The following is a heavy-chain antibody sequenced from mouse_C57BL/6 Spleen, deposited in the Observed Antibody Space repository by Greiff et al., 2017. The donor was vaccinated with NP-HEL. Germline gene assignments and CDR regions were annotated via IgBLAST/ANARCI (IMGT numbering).Heavy chain of an antibody. CDR1: GYAFSSSW. D-gene: IGHD1-1*01. Sequence: QVQLQQSGPELVKPGASVKISCKASGYAFSSSWMNWVKQRPGKGLEWIGRIYPGDGDTNYNGKFKGKATLTADKSSSTAYMQLSSLTSEDSAVYFCARSAYYGSLDYWGQGTTLTVSS. CDR2: IYPGDGDT. J-gene: IGHJ2*01. V-gene: IGHV1-82*01. CDR3: ARSAYYGSLDY.